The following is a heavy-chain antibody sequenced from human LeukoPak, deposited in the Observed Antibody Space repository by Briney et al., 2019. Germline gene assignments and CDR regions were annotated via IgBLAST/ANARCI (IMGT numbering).Heavy chain of an antibody. CDR2: INHSGST. CDR3: ATDAYCGGDCYFY. Sequence: SETLSLTCAVYGGSFSGYYWSWIRQPPGKGLEWIGEINHSGSTNYNPSLKSRVTISVDTSKNQFSLKLSSVTAADTAVYYCATDAYCGGDCYFYWGQGTLVTVTS. J-gene: IGHJ4*02. V-gene: IGHV4-34*01. CDR1: GGSFSGYY. D-gene: IGHD2-21*02.